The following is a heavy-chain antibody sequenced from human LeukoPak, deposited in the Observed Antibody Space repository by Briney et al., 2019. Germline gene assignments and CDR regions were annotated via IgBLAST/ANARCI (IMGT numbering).Heavy chain of an antibody. Sequence: GRSLRLSCAASGFTFSSYAMHWVRQAPGKGLEWVAVISYDGSNKYYADSVKGRFTISRDNSKNTLYLQMNSLRAEDTAVYYCARTNIRGYSYGVLGYWGQGTLVTVSS. CDR3: ARTNIRGYSYGVLGY. CDR2: ISYDGSNK. V-gene: IGHV3-30*04. J-gene: IGHJ4*02. CDR1: GFTFSSYA. D-gene: IGHD5-18*01.